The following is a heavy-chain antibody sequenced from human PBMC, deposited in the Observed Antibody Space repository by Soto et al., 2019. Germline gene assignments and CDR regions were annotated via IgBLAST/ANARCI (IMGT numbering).Heavy chain of an antibody. Sequence: EVQLLESGGGLIQPGGSLRLSCAASGIVFNNYAMSWVRQAPGKGLEWVSAIGASGGNTNYADTVKGRFTISRDKSKNTVSLQMNSLRAGDTALYYCAKATHSGEGAYCTTTRCAAEYFQHWGQGTPVTVSS. CDR2: IGASGGNT. CDR3: AKATHSGEGAYCTTTRCAAEYFQH. D-gene: IGHD2-2*01. CDR1: GIVFNNYA. J-gene: IGHJ1*01. V-gene: IGHV3-23*01.